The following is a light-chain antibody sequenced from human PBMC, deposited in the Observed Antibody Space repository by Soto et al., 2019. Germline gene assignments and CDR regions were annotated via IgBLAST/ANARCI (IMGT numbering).Light chain of an antibody. Sequence: SYELTQPHSVSVAPGQTARITCGGTNIGSKSVHWYQQKPGQAPVLVVYDDSERPSGIPERFSGSNSGNTATLTISSVEAGDEADYYCQVWDSSSDHRVFGTGTKQTVL. V-gene: IGLV3-21*02. CDR1: NIGSKS. CDR2: DDS. CDR3: QVWDSSSDHRV. J-gene: IGLJ1*01.